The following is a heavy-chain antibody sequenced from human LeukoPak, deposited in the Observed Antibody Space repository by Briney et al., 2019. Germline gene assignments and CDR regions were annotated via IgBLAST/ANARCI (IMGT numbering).Heavy chain of an antibody. Sequence: SETLSLTCAVYGGSFSGYYWSWICQPPGKGLEWIGEINHSGSTNYNPSLKSRVTISVDTSKNQFSLKLSSVTAADTAVYYCARGRRVGATTVLLGGMDVWGQGTTVTVSS. CDR1: GGSFSGYY. D-gene: IGHD1-26*01. CDR3: ARGRRVGATTVLLGGMDV. J-gene: IGHJ6*02. V-gene: IGHV4-34*01. CDR2: INHSGST.